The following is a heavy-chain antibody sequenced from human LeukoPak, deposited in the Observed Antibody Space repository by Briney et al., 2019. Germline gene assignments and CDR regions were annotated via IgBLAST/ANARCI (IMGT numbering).Heavy chain of an antibody. V-gene: IGHV4-61*02. Sequence: PSETLSLTCTVSGGSISSGSYYWSWIRQPAGKGLEWIGRIYSSGSTNYNPSLKSRVTISLDTSKNQFSLKLSSVTAADTAVYYCARGGGYNQPCDYWGQGTLVTVSS. CDR3: ARGGGYNQPCDY. CDR1: GGSISSGSYY. CDR2: IYSSGST. J-gene: IGHJ4*02. D-gene: IGHD3-22*01.